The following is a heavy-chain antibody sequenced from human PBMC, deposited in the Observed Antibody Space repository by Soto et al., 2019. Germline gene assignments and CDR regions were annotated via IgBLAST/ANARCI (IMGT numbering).Heavy chain of an antibody. D-gene: IGHD3-16*01. CDR3: AHIPNHYQYDWFDP. CDR2: IYWDDDK. J-gene: IGHJ5*02. Sequence: QITLKESGPTLVKPTQTLTLTCTFSGFSLTTRGVGVGWIRQPPGKALECLALIYWDDDKRYSPSLQSRLSITKHTSKNPVVLTMTNVDPVDTATDYCAHIPNHYQYDWFDPWGQGTLVSVSS. V-gene: IGHV2-5*02. CDR1: GFSLTTRGVG.